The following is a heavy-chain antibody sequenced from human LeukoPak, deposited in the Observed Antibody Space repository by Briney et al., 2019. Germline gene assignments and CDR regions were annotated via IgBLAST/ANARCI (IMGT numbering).Heavy chain of an antibody. CDR2: MNPNSANT. CDR3: ARGGLYCSSTSCYPLGYYYYMDV. CDR1: GYTFTSYD. D-gene: IGHD2-2*01. Sequence: ASVKVSCKASGYTFTSYDINWVRQATGQGLEWMGWMNPNSANTGYAQKFQGRVTMTRNTSISTAYMELSSLRSEDTAVYYCARGGLYCSSTSCYPLGYYYYMDVWGKGTTVTVSS. V-gene: IGHV1-8*01. J-gene: IGHJ6*03.